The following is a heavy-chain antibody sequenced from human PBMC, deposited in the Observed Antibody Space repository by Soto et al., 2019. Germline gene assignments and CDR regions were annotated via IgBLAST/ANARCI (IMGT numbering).Heavy chain of an antibody. CDR1: GFTVSSSY. Sequence: PGGSLRLSCAASGFTVSSSYLTWVRQAPGKGLEWVAILHTGTDTVYADSVKGRFTISRDSSKNTLYLQMHSLRAEDTAMYYCAKAFYREEDGYNSFDYWGQGTMVTVSS. J-gene: IGHJ4*02. D-gene: IGHD2-21*01. V-gene: IGHV3-53*01. CDR2: LHTGTDT. CDR3: AKAFYREEDGYNSFDY.